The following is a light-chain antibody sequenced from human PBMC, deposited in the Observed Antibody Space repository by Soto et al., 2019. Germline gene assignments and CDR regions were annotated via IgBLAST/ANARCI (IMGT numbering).Light chain of an antibody. CDR2: ANQ. V-gene: IGLV1-44*01. CDR3: ASWDDDLRGPL. CDR1: TSNIATNN. Sequence: QSVLTQPPSASGTPGLRVTISCSGTTSNIATNNVNWYQHLPGTAPKLLIYANQYRPSGVPDRFSGSKSGSSASLAISGLQSEDEADYFCASWDDDLRGPLFGGATKLTVL. J-gene: IGLJ2*01.